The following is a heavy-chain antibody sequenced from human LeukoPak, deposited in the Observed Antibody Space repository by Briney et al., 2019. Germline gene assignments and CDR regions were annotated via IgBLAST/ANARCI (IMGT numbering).Heavy chain of an antibody. CDR3: AKAASSTWYARFDY. CDR2: ISGSGVST. Sequence: EGSLRLSCAASGFTFSSYAMSWVRQAPGKGLEWVSAISGSGVSTYYADSVKGRFTISRDNSKNTLYLQMNSLRAEDSAVYYCAKAASSTWYARFDYWGQGTLVTVSS. J-gene: IGHJ4*02. V-gene: IGHV3-23*01. D-gene: IGHD6-13*01. CDR1: GFTFSSYA.